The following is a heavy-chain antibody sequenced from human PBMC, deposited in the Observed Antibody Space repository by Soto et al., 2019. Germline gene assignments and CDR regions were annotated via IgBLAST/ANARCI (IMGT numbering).Heavy chain of an antibody. Sequence: PSETLSLTCAVYGGSFSGYCWSWIRQPPGKGLEWIGEINHSGSTNYNPSLKSRVTISVDTSKHQFSLKLSSVTAADTAVYYCARGPAVMLPYYYHFYMDVRGKGTTVTGSS. CDR1: GGSFSGYC. V-gene: IGHV4-34*01. CDR3: ARGPAVMLPYYYHFYMDV. J-gene: IGHJ6*03. D-gene: IGHD2-2*01. CDR2: INHSGST.